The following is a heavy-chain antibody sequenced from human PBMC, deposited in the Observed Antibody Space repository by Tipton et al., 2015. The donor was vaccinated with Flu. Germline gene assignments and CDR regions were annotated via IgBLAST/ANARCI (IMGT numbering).Heavy chain of an antibody. CDR2: IYSGGGT. Sequence: SLRLSCAAYGFTVSTNSMTWARQAPGKGLEWVSLIYSGGGTFYADSVKGRFTVSRDNSNNTVFLQMNNMRGEDTAVYYCARAMTSAAGYGMDVWGQGTTVTVSS. D-gene: IGHD6-13*01. J-gene: IGHJ6*02. V-gene: IGHV3-53*01. CDR1: GFTVSTNS. CDR3: ARAMTSAAGYGMDV.